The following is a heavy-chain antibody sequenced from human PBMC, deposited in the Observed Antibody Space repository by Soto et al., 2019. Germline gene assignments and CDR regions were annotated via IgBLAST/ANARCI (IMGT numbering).Heavy chain of an antibody. V-gene: IGHV1-69*13. CDR2: IIPIFGTA. CDR3: ARGREVQRWTRLYAFDI. D-gene: IGHD1-26*01. CDR1: GGTFSSYA. J-gene: IGHJ3*02. Sequence: GASVKVSCKASGGTFSSYAISWVRQAPGQGLEWMGGIIPIFGTANYAQKFQGRVTITADESTSTAYMELSSLRSEDTAVYYCARGREVQRWTRLYAFDIWGQGTMVTVS.